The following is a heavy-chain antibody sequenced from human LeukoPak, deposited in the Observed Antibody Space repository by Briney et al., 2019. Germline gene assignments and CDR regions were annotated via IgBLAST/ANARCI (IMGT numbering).Heavy chain of an antibody. CDR2: ISGSGGST. CDR3: AKVGSSWTGYYYGMDV. V-gene: IGHV3-23*01. J-gene: IGHJ6*02. Sequence: VSLRLSCAASGFTFSIYAMSWVRQAPGKGLEWVSAISGSGGSTYYADSVKGRFTISRDNSKNTLYLQMNSLRAEDTAVYYCAKVGSSWTGYYYGMDVWGQGTTVTVSS. CDR1: GFTFSIYA. D-gene: IGHD6-13*01.